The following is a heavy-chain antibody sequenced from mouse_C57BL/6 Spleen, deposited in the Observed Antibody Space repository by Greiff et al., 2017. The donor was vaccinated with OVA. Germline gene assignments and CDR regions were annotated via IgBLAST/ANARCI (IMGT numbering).Heavy chain of an antibody. CDR3: ARFYVYAGVCYARDY. CDR1: GYAFSSSW. V-gene: IGHV1-82*01. D-gene: IGHD2-2*01. Sequence: QVQLQQSGPELVKPGASVKISCKASGYAFSSSWMNWVKQRPGKGLEWIGRIYPGDGDTNYNGKFKGKATLTADKSSSTAYMELSSLTSEDSAVSFCARFYVYAGVCYARDYWGQGTSVTVSS. CDR2: IYPGDGDT. J-gene: IGHJ4*01.